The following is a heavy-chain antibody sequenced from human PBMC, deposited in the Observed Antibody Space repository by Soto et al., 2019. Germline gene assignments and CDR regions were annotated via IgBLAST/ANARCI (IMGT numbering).Heavy chain of an antibody. Sequence: EVQLLESGGGLVQPGGSLRLSCAASGFTFSSYAMSWVRQAPGKGLEWVSAISGSGGSTYYADSVKGRFTNSRDNSKNTLYLQMNSLRADDTAVYYCAKMGCSSTSCPRGFDYWGQGILVTVSS. V-gene: IGHV3-23*01. D-gene: IGHD2-2*01. CDR3: AKMGCSSTSCPRGFDY. CDR2: ISGSGGST. CDR1: GFTFSSYA. J-gene: IGHJ4*02.